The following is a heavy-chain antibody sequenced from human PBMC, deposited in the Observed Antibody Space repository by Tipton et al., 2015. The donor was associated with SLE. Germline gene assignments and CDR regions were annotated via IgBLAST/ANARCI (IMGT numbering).Heavy chain of an antibody. CDR3: ARAGIPPYYYYYMDV. CDR2: ISSSGSTI. D-gene: IGHD6-13*01. V-gene: IGHV3-11*01. Sequence: SLRLSCAASGFTFSDYYMSWIRRAPGRGLEWVSYISSSGSTIYYADSVKGRFTISRDNAKNSLYLQMNSLRAEDTAVYYCARAGIPPYYYYYMDVWGKGTTVTVSS. CDR1: GFTFSDYY. J-gene: IGHJ6*03.